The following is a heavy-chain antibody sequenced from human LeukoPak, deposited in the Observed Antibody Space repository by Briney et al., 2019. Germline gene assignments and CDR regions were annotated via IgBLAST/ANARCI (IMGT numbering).Heavy chain of an antibody. Sequence: GGSLRLSCAASGFRFTKYWMSWVRQAPGKGLEWVAVISSDGSNKHYADSVKGRFTISRDNSKNTLCLQMNSLRVEDTAVYYCAKGDGYNLRVSHWGQGALVTVSS. CDR2: ISSDGSNK. J-gene: IGHJ4*02. CDR3: AKGDGYNLRVSH. D-gene: IGHD5-24*01. V-gene: IGHV3-30*18. CDR1: GFRFTKYW.